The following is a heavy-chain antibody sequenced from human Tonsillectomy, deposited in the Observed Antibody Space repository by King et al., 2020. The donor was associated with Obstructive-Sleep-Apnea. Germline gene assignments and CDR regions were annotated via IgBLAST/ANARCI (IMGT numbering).Heavy chain of an antibody. Sequence: QLQESGPGLVKPSETLSLTCTVSGGSISSYYWSWIRQPPGKGLEWIGYIYYSGSTNYNPSLKSRVTISVDTSKNQFSLKLSSVTAADTAVYYCARDFDSSGWPYGMDVWGQGTTVTVSS. V-gene: IGHV4-59*01. CDR2: IYYSGST. D-gene: IGHD6-19*01. CDR1: GGSISSYY. J-gene: IGHJ6*02. CDR3: ARDFDSSGWPYGMDV.